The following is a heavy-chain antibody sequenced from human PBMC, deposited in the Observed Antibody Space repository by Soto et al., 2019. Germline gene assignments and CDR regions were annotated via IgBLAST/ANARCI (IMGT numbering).Heavy chain of an antibody. V-gene: IGHV4-59*01. CDR1: GGSISSYY. D-gene: IGHD3-10*01. CDR3: ASSPGYYFDY. CDR2: IYYTGIT. J-gene: IGHJ4*02. Sequence: PSETLSLTCTVSGGSISSYYWSLIRQPPGKGLEWIGYIYYTGITNYNPSLKSRVIISVDTSKNQFSLKLSSVTAADTAVYYCASSPGYYFDYWGQGTLVTVSS.